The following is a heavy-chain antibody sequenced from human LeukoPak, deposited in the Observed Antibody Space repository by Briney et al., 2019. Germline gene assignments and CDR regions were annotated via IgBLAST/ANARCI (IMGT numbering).Heavy chain of an antibody. D-gene: IGHD3-3*01. J-gene: IGHJ3*02. CDR1: GYTFTSYY. CDR2: INPSGGST. Sequence: GASVKVSCKASGYTFTSYYMHWVRQAPGQRLEWMGIINPSGGSTSYAQKFQGRVTMTRDTSTSTAYMELSSLRSEDTAVYYCARDGWENDFWSRGAFDIWGQGTMVTVSS. V-gene: IGHV1-46*01. CDR3: ARDGWENDFWSRGAFDI.